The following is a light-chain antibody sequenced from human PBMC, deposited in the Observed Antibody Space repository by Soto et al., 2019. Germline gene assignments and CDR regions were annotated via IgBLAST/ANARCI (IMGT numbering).Light chain of an antibody. CDR1: QSISSY. Sequence: IQRTQAPSSLSASVVDRVTITCLASQSISSYLNWYQQKPGKAHTLLIYAASSLQSGVPSRFSGSGSGTDFTLTISSLKPEDFATYYCQKSYSTLGINLGHGPRLALK. J-gene: IGKJ5*01. CDR3: QKSYSTLGIN. CDR2: AAS. V-gene: IGKV1-39*01.